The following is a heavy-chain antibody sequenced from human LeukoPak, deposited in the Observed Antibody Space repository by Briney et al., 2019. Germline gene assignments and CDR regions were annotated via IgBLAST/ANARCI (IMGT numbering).Heavy chain of an antibody. CDR2: INTNTGNP. Sequence: ASVMVSCKASGYTFTSYAMNWVRQAPGQGLEWMGWINTNTGNPTYAQGFTGRFVFSLDTSVSTAYLQISSLKAEDTAVCYCARDIGSAAGTPVDYWGQGTLVTVSS. V-gene: IGHV7-4-1*02. D-gene: IGHD6-13*01. J-gene: IGHJ4*02. CDR3: ARDIGSAAGTPVDY. CDR1: GYTFTSYA.